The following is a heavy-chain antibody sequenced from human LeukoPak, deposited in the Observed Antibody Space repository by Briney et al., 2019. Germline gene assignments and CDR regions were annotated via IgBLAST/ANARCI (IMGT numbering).Heavy chain of an antibody. J-gene: IGHJ4*02. CDR3: ARDRYYYGSGSDY. CDR2: ISWDGGST. Sequence: GGSLRLSCAASGFTFDDYAMHWVRQAPGKGLELVSLISWDGGSTYYADSVKGRFTISRDNSKNSLYLQMNSLRAEDTALYYCARDRYYYGSGSDYWGQGTLVTVSS. V-gene: IGHV3-43D*03. D-gene: IGHD3-10*01. CDR1: GFTFDDYA.